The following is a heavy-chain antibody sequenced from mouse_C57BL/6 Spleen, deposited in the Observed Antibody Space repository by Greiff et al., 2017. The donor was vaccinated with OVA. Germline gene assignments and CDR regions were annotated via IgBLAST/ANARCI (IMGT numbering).Heavy chain of an antibody. CDR2: IRSKSNNYAT. D-gene: IGHD2-2*01. Sequence: EVMLVESGGGLVQPKGSLKLSCAASGFSFNTYAMNWVRQAPGKGLEWVARIRSKSNNYATYYADSVKDRFTISRDDSESMLYLQMNNLKTEDTAMYHCVHYGYDDYAMDYWGQGTSVTVSS. CDR3: VHYGYDDYAMDY. CDR1: GFSFNTYA. V-gene: IGHV10-1*01. J-gene: IGHJ4*01.